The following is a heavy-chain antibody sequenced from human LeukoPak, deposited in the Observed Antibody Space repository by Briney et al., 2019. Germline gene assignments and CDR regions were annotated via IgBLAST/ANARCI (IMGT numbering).Heavy chain of an antibody. CDR1: GGSFSGYY. CDR3: ARQVTLYYYYYYGMDV. V-gene: IGHV4-34*01. Sequence: SETLSLTCAVYGGSFSGYYWSWIRQLPGKGLEWIGEINHSGSTNYNPSLKSRVTISVDTSKNQFSLKLSSVTAADTAVYYCARQVTLYYYYYYGMDVWGQGTTVTVSS. CDR2: INHSGST. J-gene: IGHJ6*02. D-gene: IGHD2-21*02.